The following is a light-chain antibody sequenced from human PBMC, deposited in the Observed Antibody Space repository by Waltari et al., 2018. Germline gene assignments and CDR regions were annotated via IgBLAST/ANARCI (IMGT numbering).Light chain of an antibody. J-gene: IGKJ4*01. V-gene: IGKV3-11*01. CDR3: QHRNTGLT. CDR2: DAS. CDR1: QSLCSY. Sequence: EIVLTQSPVTLSLSPGDTAPLTCRASQSLCSYLAWYQRKPGQAPRLLIYDASNRAAGIPPRFSGGGSGTDFTLTISGLEPEDFAVYYCQHRNTGLTFGGGTKVEIE.